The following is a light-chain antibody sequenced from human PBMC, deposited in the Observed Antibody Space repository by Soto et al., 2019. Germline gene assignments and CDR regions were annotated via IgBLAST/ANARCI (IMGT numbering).Light chain of an antibody. CDR1: QSFSSSY. V-gene: IGKV3-20*01. CDR2: GAS. CDR3: QQYVTSPLT. Sequence: EIVLTQSPGTLSLSPGERATLSCRASQSFSSSYLAWYQQKPGQAPRLLIYGASSRATGIPDRFSGSGSGTDFTLSISRLEPEDFEVYYCQQYVTSPLTFGAGTKVDIX. J-gene: IGKJ4*01.